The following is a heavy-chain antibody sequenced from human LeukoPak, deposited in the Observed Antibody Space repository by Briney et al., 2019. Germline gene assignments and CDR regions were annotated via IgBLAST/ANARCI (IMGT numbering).Heavy chain of an antibody. J-gene: IGHJ4*02. CDR2: IYYSGST. Sequence: SETLSLTCTVSGGSISSHYWSWIRQPPGKGLEWIGYIYYSGSTNYNPSLKSRVTISVDTSKNQFSLKLSPVTAVDTAVYYCARGVQQLVPFDYWGQGTLVTVSS. CDR1: GGSISSHY. V-gene: IGHV4-59*11. CDR3: ARGVQQLVPFDY. D-gene: IGHD6-13*01.